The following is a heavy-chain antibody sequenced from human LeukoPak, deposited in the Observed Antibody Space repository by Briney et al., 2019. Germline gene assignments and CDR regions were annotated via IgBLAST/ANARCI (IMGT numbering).Heavy chain of an antibody. D-gene: IGHD6-19*01. CDR2: ISGSGGST. CDR1: GFTFSSYA. J-gene: IGHJ4*02. CDR3: ANSASIVVAGTPDDY. Sequence: PGGSLRLSCAASGFTFSSYAMSWVRQAPGKGLEWVSAISGSGGSTYYADSVKGRFTISRVNSKNTLYLQMNSLRAEDTAVYYCANSASIVVAGTPDDYWGQGTLVTVSS. V-gene: IGHV3-23*01.